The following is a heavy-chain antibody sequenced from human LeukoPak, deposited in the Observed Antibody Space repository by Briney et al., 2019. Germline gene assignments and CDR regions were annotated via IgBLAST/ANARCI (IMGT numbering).Heavy chain of an antibody. J-gene: IGHJ4*02. D-gene: IGHD5-18*01. Sequence: GTSVKVSCKASGFTFTSSAVQWVRQARGQRIEWIGWIVVGSGNTNYAQKFQERVTITRDMSTSTAYMELSSLRSEDTAVYYCAAAHSYEHPDYWGQGTLVTVSS. CDR1: GFTFTSSA. V-gene: IGHV1-58*01. CDR2: IVVGSGNT. CDR3: AAAHSYEHPDY.